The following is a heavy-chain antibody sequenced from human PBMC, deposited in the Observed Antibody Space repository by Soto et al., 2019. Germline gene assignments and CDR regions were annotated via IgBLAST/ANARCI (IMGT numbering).Heavy chain of an antibody. CDR2: IYHSGST. Sequence: QLQLQESGSGLVKPSQTLSLTCAVSGGSISSGGYSWSWIRQPPGKGLEWIGYIYHSGSTYYNPSLKSRVTISVDRSKNQFSLKXSSVXXADTXXYXXXRGXVVAAQHWGQGTLVTVSS. D-gene: IGHD2-15*01. CDR3: XRGXVVAAQH. V-gene: IGHV4-30-2*01. CDR1: GGSISSGGYS. J-gene: IGHJ4*02.